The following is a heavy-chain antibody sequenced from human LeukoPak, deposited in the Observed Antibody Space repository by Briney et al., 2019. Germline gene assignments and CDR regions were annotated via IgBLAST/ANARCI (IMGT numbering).Heavy chain of an antibody. J-gene: IGHJ4*02. CDR2: INPNSGDT. V-gene: IGHV1-2*02. CDR3: ARAGTGYDN. D-gene: IGHD3/OR15-3a*01. CDR1: GYTFTGYY. Sequence: ASVKVSCTASGYTFTGYYMHWVRQAPGQGLEWMGSINPNSGDTNYAQKNQGRVTMTRDTSISTTYMELSSLTSDDTAVYYCARAGTGYDNWGQGTLVTVSS.